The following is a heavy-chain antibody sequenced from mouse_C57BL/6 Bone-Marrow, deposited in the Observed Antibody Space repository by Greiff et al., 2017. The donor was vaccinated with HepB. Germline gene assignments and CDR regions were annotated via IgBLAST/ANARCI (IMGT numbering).Heavy chain of an antibody. CDR1: GFTFSDFY. CDR2: SRNKANDYTT. Sequence: EVKLMESGGGLVQSGRSLRLSCATSGFTFSDFYMEWVRQAPGKGLEWIAASRNKANDYTTEYSASVKGRFIVSRDTSQSILYLQMNALRAEDTAIYYCARDGGSSSAWFAYWGQGTLVTVSA. V-gene: IGHV7-1*01. CDR3: ARDGGSSSAWFAY. J-gene: IGHJ3*01. D-gene: IGHD1-1*01.